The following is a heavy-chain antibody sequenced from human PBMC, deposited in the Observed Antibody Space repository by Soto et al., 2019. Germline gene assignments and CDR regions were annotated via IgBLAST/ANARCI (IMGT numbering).Heavy chain of an antibody. J-gene: IGHJ4*02. CDR3: ARTDSGSYGDHFDY. Sequence: SETLSLTCTVSGGSISSGDYYWSWIRQPPGKGLEWIGYIYYSGSTYYNPSLKSRVTISVDTSKNQFSLKLSSVTAADTAVYYCARTDSGSYGDHFDYWGQGALVTVSS. CDR2: IYYSGST. V-gene: IGHV4-30-4*02. D-gene: IGHD1-26*01. CDR1: GGSISSGDYY.